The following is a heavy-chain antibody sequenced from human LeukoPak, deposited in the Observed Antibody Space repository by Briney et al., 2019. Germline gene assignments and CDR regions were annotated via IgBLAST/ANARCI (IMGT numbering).Heavy chain of an antibody. CDR3: ARDEGYCSSTSCYAHDY. Sequence: SVKVSCKASGGTFSSYAISWVRQAPGHGLEWMGRIIPIFGIANYAQKFQGRVTITADKSTSTAYMELSSLRSEDTAVYYCARDEGYCSSTSCYAHDYWGQGTLVTVSS. CDR1: GGTFSSYA. CDR2: IIPIFGIA. J-gene: IGHJ4*02. V-gene: IGHV1-69*04. D-gene: IGHD2-2*01.